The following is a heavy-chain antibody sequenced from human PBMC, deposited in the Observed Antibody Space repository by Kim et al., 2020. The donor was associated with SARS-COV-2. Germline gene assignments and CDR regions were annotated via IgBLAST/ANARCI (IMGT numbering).Heavy chain of an antibody. J-gene: IGHJ6*02. D-gene: IGHD4-17*01. CDR3: AKEKLDYGGKRGMDV. Sequence: DAGKGRFTISRDNSKNTLYLQMNSLRAEDTAVYYCAKEKLDYGGKRGMDVWGQGTTVTVSS. V-gene: IGHV3-33*06.